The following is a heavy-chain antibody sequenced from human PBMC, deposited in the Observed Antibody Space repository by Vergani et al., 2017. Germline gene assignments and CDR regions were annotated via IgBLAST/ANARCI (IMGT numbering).Heavy chain of an antibody. Sequence: QVQLVQSGAEVKKPGSSVKVSCKASGGTFSSYAISWVRQAPGQGLEWVGRINTNTGNPTYAQGFTGRFVFSLDTSVRTAYLQISSLKAEDTAVYYCARVSRPTIFGVVTGEGYYYYMDVWGKGTTVTVSS. CDR3: ARVSRPTIFGVVTGEGYYYYMDV. CDR1: GGTFSSYA. J-gene: IGHJ6*03. D-gene: IGHD3-3*01. V-gene: IGHV7-4-1*02. CDR2: INTNTGNP.